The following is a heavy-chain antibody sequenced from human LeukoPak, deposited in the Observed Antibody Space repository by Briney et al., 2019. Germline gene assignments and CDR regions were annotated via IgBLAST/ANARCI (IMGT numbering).Heavy chain of an antibody. CDR1: GGSISSGSYY. J-gene: IGHJ6*03. Sequence: PSETLSLTCTVSGGSISSGSYYWSWIRQPAGKGLEWIGRIYTSGSTNYNPSLKSRVTISVDTSKNQFSLKLSSVTAADTAVYYCARDLGGGSGSPGYMDVWGKGTTVTVSS. CDR2: IYTSGST. V-gene: IGHV4-61*02. D-gene: IGHD3-10*01. CDR3: ARDLGGGSGSPGYMDV.